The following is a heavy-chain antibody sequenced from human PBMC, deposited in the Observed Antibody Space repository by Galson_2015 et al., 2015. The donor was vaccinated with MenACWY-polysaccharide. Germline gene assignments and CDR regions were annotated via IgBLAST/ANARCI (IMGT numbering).Heavy chain of an antibody. CDR1: GFSLRTAGLG. D-gene: IGHD1-1*01. Sequence: PALVTPPPTLALPCTFSGFSLRTAGLGVGWIRQPPGKAPDWLAVLYWDDDKVYSPSLQSRLTITKDTSRNQVVLSMTNMDPVDTATYYCVLRPRRANNYLDPWGRGSLVTVSS. V-gene: IGHV2-5*02. CDR2: LYWDDDK. J-gene: IGHJ5*02. CDR3: VLRPRRANNYLDP.